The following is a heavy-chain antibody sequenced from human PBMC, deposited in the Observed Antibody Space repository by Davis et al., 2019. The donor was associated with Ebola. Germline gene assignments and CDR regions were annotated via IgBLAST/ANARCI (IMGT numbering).Heavy chain of an antibody. CDR2: ISAYNGNT. J-gene: IGHJ6*02. Sequence: ASVKVSCKASGYTFTSYGISWVRQAPGQGLEWMGWISAYNGNTNYAQKLQGRVTMTTDTSTSTAYMELRSLRSDDTAVYYCAKKSYLGHSSSIERYYGMDVWGQGTTVTVSS. V-gene: IGHV1-18*01. CDR1: GYTFTSYG. CDR3: AKKSYLGHSSSIERYYGMDV. D-gene: IGHD6-6*01.